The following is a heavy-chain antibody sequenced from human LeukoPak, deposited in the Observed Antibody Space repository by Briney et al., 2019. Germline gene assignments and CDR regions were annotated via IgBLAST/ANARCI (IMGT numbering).Heavy chain of an antibody. CDR1: GGSISSSNW. CDR3: PRQVLSKRNFDY. J-gene: IGHJ4*02. V-gene: IGHV4-4*02. D-gene: IGHD4/OR15-4a*01. Sequence: SGTLSLTCAVSGGSISSSNWWSWVRQPPGKGLEWIGSIYYSGITYYTPSLKSRVTIYVDTSKNQFSLKLSSVTAADTAVYYCPRQVLSKRNFDYWGQGTLVTVSS. CDR2: IYYSGIT.